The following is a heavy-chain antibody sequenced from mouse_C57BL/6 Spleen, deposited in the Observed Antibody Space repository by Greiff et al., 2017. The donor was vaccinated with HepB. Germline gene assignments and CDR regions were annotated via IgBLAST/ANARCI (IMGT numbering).Heavy chain of an antibody. CDR1: GYTFTSYW. J-gene: IGHJ1*03. Sequence: VQLQQSGAELVRPGSSVKLSCKASGYTFTSYWMDWVKQRPGQGLEWIGNIYPSDSETHYNQKFKDKATLTVDKSSSTAYMQLSSLTSEDSAVYYCARGGNYLYWYFDVWGTGTTVTVSS. V-gene: IGHV1-61*01. CDR3: ARGGNYLYWYFDV. CDR2: IYPSDSET. D-gene: IGHD2-1*01.